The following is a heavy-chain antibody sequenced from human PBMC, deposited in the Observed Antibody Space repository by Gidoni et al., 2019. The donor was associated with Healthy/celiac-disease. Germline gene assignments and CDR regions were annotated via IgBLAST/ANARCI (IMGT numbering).Heavy chain of an antibody. Sequence: HVQLVESGGGVVQPGRSLRLSCAASGFPFSSYGMHWVRQAPGKGLEWVEVIWYDGSNKYYADSVKGRFTISRDNSKNTLYLQMNSLRAEDTAVYYCARDLILYGDYSLGFDYWGQGTLVTVSS. J-gene: IGHJ4*02. CDR2: IWYDGSNK. CDR3: ARDLILYGDYSLGFDY. V-gene: IGHV3-33*01. D-gene: IGHD4-17*01. CDR1: GFPFSSYG.